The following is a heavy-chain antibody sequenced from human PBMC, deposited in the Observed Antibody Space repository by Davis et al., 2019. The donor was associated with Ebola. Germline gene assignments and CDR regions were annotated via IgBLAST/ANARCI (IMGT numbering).Heavy chain of an antibody. D-gene: IGHD2/OR15-2a*01. J-gene: IGHJ5*02. CDR3: ARDREYCIGDTCRHGNNWFDP. CDR1: GFTFSSYW. V-gene: IGHV3-74*01. Sequence: GESLKISCAASGFTFSSYWMHWVRQAPGKGLVWVSRINSVGSTTSYADSVKGRFTISRDNAKNTLYLQMDSLRAEDTAVYYCARDREYCIGDTCRHGNNWFDPWGQGILVTVSS. CDR2: INSVGSTT.